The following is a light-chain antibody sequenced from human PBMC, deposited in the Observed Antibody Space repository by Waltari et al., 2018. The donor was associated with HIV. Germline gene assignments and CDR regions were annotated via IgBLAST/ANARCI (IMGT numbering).Light chain of an antibody. CDR2: EDY. V-gene: IGLV6-57*03. J-gene: IGLJ3*02. CDR1: SGIIASNY. Sequence: NFMLTQHHSVSESPEKTVTISCTRTSGIIASNYGQWFQQRPGKAPTTILSEDYQRPSGVPDRFSGTLDESSNSASLTISGVKTEDEADYYCQSFDTTNHWVFGGGTRLTVL. CDR3: QSFDTTNHWV.